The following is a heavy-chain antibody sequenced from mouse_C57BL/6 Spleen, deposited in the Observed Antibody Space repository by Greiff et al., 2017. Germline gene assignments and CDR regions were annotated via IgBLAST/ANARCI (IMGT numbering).Heavy chain of an antibody. CDR1: GYTFTSYW. D-gene: IGHD2-3*01. Sequence: QVQLQQPGAELVMPGASVKLSCKASGYTFTSYWMHWVKQRPGQGLEWIGEIDPSDSYTNYNQKFKGKSTLTVDKSSSTAYMQLSSLTSEDSAVYYCARSLIYDGYYNAMDYWGQGTSVTVSS. V-gene: IGHV1-69*01. CDR3: ARSLIYDGYYNAMDY. J-gene: IGHJ4*01. CDR2: IDPSDSYT.